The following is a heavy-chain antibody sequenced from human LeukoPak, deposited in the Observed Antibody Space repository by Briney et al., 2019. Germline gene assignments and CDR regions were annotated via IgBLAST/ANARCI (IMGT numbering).Heavy chain of an antibody. D-gene: IGHD6-6*01. J-gene: IGHJ4*02. CDR1: GGSISSGSYY. V-gene: IGHV4-39*07. Sequence: PSQTLSLTCTVSGGSISSGSYYWSWIRQPPGKGLEWIGEINHSGSTNYNPSLKSRVTISVDTSKNQFSLKLSSVTAADTAVYYCAGTSIAAPIYYFDYWGQGTLVTVSS. CDR2: INHSGST. CDR3: AGTSIAAPIYYFDY.